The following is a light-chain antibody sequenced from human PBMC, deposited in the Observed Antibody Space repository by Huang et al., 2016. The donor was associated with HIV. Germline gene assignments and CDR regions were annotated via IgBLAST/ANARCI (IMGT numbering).Light chain of an antibody. CDR3: MQTKQFPLT. CDR1: QSLLETDGKTY. CDR2: EVS. J-gene: IGKJ1*01. Sequence: DIVMTQTPLSLSVTPGQSASMSCKSSQSLLETDGKTYLYWYQQKPGQSPQLLIYEVSKRLSGVSDRFSGSGSGTYFTLKISRVEAEDVAIYYCMQTKQFPLTFGLGTKMEIK. V-gene: IGKV2D-29*02.